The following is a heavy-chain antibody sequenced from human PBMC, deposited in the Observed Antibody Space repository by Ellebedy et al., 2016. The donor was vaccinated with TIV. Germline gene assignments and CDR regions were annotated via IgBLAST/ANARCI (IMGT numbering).Heavy chain of an antibody. CDR3: ARATAMVMYSFDY. CDR1: GGSISSGGYY. V-gene: IGHV4-31*03. CDR2: IYYSGST. Sequence: MPSETLSLTCTVSGGSISSGGYYWSWIRQHPGKGLEWIGYIYYSGSTYYNPSLKSRVTMSVDTSKHQFSLKLSSVTAADTAVYYWARATAMVMYSFDYWGQGTLVTVSS. J-gene: IGHJ4*02. D-gene: IGHD5-18*01.